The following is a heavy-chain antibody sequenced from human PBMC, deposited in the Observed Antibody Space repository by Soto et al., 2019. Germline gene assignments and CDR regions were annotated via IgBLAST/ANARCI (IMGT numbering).Heavy chain of an antibody. CDR2: INAGNGNT. J-gene: IGHJ3*02. CDR3: ARYSGSYRDAFDI. V-gene: IGHV1-3*01. Sequence: SVKVTCKASGYTFTSNVRQWVRQAPGQRLEWMGWINAGNGNTEYSQKFQGRVTITSDTSASTAYMELSSLKSEDTAVYYRARYSGSYRDAFDIWGQGTMVTVSS. CDR1: GYTFTSNV. D-gene: IGHD1-26*01.